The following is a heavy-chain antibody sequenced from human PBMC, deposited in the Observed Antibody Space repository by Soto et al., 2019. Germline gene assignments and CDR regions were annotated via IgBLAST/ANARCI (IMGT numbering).Heavy chain of an antibody. Sequence: TFSSYAMSCVRHSPWKGLEWVSAISVSGGSTYYADSVKGRFTISRDNSKNTLYLQMNSLRAEDTAVYYCAKDRRYYDFWSGYYASEGMDVWGQGTTVTVSS. J-gene: IGHJ6*02. V-gene: IGHV3-23*01. CDR1: TFSSYA. CDR3: AKDRRYYDFWSGYYASEGMDV. CDR2: ISVSGGST. D-gene: IGHD3-3*01.